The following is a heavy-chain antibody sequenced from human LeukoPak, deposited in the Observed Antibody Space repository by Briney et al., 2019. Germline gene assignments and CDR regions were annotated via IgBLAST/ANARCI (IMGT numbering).Heavy chain of an antibody. Sequence: GGSLRLSCAASGFAFSNAWMRWVRQAPGEGLEWVGRIKSKTAGGTTDYAAPVKGRFNILRDDSQDTLYLEMNSLKTEDTAVYYCTTGYQWFGELTPSWGQGTLVSVSS. D-gene: IGHD3-10*01. V-gene: IGHV3-15*01. CDR2: IKSKTAGGTT. CDR3: TTGYQWFGELTPS. J-gene: IGHJ4*02. CDR1: GFAFSNAW.